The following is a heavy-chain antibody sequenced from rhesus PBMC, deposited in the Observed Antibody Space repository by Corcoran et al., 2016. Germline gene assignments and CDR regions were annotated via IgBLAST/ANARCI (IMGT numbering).Heavy chain of an antibody. D-gene: IGHD4-23*01. J-gene: IGHJ4*01. CDR2: ISGSSGST. CDR1: GGAISSRNW. Sequence: QVQLQESGPGLVKPSETLSLTCAVSGGAISSRNWWSWIRQPPVKGLEWIGDISGSSGSTYYNPSLKSRVTISTDTSKNQFSLKLSSVTAADTAVYYCARDRTVTLFDYWGQGVLVTVSS. V-gene: IGHV4-65*01. CDR3: ARDRTVTLFDY.